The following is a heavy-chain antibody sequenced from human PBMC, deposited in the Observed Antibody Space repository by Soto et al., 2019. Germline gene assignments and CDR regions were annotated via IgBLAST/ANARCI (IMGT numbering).Heavy chain of an antibody. J-gene: IGHJ6*03. CDR1: GGSISSGGYY. CDR3: ARGLTTVTTFGYYYYYMDV. CDR2: IYYSGRT. V-gene: IGHV4-31*03. Sequence: QVQLQESGPGLVKPSQTLSLTCTVSGGSISSGGYYWSWIRQHPGKGLEWIGYIYYSGRTYYNPSLNSRVTISVDTSKNQFSLKLSSVTAADTAVYYCARGLTTVTTFGYYYYYMDVWGKGTTVTVSS. D-gene: IGHD4-17*01.